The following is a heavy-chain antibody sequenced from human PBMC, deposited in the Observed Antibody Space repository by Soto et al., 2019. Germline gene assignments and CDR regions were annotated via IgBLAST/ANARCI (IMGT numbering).Heavy chain of an antibody. CDR1: GFTFSSYS. J-gene: IGHJ6*02. CDR2: ISSSSSYI. Sequence: AVGSLRLSCAASGFTFSSYSMNWVRQAPGKGLEWVSSISSSSSYIYYADSVKGRFTISRDNAKNSLYLQMNSLRAEDTAVYYCARVADYDFWSGYYSHYYYYGMDVWGQGTTVNVSS. V-gene: IGHV3-21*01. CDR3: ARVADYDFWSGYYSHYYYYGMDV. D-gene: IGHD3-3*01.